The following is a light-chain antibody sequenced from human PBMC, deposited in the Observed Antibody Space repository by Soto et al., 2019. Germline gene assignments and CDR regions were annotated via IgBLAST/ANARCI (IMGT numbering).Light chain of an antibody. CDR2: GNT. J-gene: IGLJ1*01. V-gene: IGLV1-40*01. Sequence: QSVLTQPPSVSGAPGQRVTISCTGSSSNIGAGYDVHWYLQLPGTAPKLIIYGNTNRPSGVPDRFSGSKSGSSASLAITGLQAEDVVFYYCQSPGTSLIASLFGTGTKFT. CDR3: QSPGTSLIASL. CDR1: SSNIGAGYD.